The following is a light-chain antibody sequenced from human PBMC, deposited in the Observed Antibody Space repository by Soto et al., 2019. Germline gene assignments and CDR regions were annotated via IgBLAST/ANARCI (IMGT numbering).Light chain of an antibody. CDR1: QSIDSW. Sequence: MTQSPATLSASVGDRVTITCRASQSIDSWLAWHQQKPGKAPKLLISKASSLESGVPSRFSGSGFGTEFTLTISSLQPDDFATYYCQQYNSYRAFGQGTRWIS. CDR2: KAS. V-gene: IGKV1-5*03. J-gene: IGKJ1*01. CDR3: QQYNSYRA.